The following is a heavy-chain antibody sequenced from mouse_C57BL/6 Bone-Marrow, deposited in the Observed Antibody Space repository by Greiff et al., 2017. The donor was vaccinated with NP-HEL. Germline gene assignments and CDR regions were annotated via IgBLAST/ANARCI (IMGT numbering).Heavy chain of an antibody. CDR1: GYSITSGYY. Sequence: DVQLQESGPGLVKPSQSLSLTCSVTGYSITSGYYWNWIRQFPGNKLEWMGYISYDGSNNYNPSLKNRISITRDTSKNQFFLKLNSVTTEDTATYYCAREYYGSFWYFDVWGTGTTVTVSS. V-gene: IGHV3-6*01. D-gene: IGHD1-1*01. CDR2: ISYDGSN. CDR3: AREYYGSFWYFDV. J-gene: IGHJ1*03.